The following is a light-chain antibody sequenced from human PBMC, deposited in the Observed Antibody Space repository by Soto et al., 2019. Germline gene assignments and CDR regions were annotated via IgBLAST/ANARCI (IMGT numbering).Light chain of an antibody. CDR1: QSVSSN. V-gene: IGKV3-15*01. CDR2: GAY. Sequence: EIVMTQSPATLSVSPGERATLSCRASQSVSSNLAWYQQKPGQAPRLLIYGAYARATGIPARFSGSGSGTEFTLTISSLQSEDFAVYYCQQYHQWPVAFGGGTKVDI. J-gene: IGKJ4*01. CDR3: QQYHQWPVA.